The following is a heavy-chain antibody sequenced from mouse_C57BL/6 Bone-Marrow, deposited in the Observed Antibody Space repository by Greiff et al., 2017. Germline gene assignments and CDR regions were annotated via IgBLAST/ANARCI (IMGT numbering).Heavy chain of an antibody. CDR1: GFTFSSYA. CDR2: ISSGGDYI. CDR3: TRGGPWFAY. Sequence: DVHLVESGEGLVKPGGSLKLSCAASGFTFSSYAMSWVRQTPEKRLEWVAYISSGGDYIYYADTVKGRFTISRDNARNTLYLQMSSLKSEDTAMYYCTRGGPWFAYWGQGTLVTVSA. V-gene: IGHV5-9-1*02. J-gene: IGHJ3*01.